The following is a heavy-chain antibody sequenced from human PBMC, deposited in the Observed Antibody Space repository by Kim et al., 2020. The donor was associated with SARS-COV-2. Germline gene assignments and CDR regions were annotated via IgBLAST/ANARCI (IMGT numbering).Heavy chain of an antibody. CDR3: TRTVVAAYLDY. J-gene: IGHJ4*02. D-gene: IGHD2-15*01. Sequence: TEYAASVKGRFTISRDDSKSIAYLQMNSLKTEDTAVYYCTRTVVAAYLDYLGQGTLVTVSS. CDR2: T. V-gene: IGHV3-49*02.